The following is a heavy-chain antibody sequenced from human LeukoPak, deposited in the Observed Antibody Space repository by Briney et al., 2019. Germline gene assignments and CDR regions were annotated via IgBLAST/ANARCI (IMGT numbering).Heavy chain of an antibody. Sequence: SETLSHTCAVYGGSFSGYYWSWIRQPPGKGLEWIGEINHSGSTNYNPSLKSRVTISVDTSKNQFSLKLSSVTAADTAVYYCARSRDYELFEYFQHWGQGTLVTVSS. CDR2: INHSGST. V-gene: IGHV4-34*01. D-gene: IGHD4-17*01. CDR3: ARSRDYELFEYFQH. CDR1: GGSFSGYY. J-gene: IGHJ1*01.